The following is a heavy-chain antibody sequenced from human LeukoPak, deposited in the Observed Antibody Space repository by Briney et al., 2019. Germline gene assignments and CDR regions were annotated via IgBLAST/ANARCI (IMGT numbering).Heavy chain of an antibody. V-gene: IGHV1-2*02. D-gene: IGHD5/OR15-5a*01. J-gene: IGHJ4*02. CDR1: GYTFADFY. Sequence: ASVKVSCKASGYTFADFYMNWVRQAPGQGLEWMGWINPNSGDRNYAQKFQGRVTMTRDTSISTAYMELYSLRSDDTALYYCARPRESGYRVYDFDYWGQGTLVTVSS. CDR3: ARPRESGYRVYDFDY. CDR2: INPNSGDR.